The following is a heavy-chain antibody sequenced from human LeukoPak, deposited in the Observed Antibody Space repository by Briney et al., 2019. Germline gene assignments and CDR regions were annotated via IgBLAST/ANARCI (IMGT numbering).Heavy chain of an antibody. CDR3: ARAGGEYYMYV. J-gene: IGHJ6*03. V-gene: IGHV3-13*01. Sequence: PGGSLRLSCAASGFTFSSYDMHWVRQAPGKGLEWVSAIGTAGDTYYPGSVKGRFTISRENAKNSLYLQMNSLRAGDTAVYYCARAGGEYYMYVWGKGTTVTVSS. CDR2: IGTAGDT. D-gene: IGHD4-23*01. CDR1: GFTFSSYD.